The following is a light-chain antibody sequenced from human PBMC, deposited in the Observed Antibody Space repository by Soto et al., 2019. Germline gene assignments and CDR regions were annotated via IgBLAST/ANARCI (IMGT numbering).Light chain of an antibody. CDR2: YDS. V-gene: IGLV3-21*04. CDR3: QVWDSSSWV. J-gene: IGLJ1*01. Sequence: SYELTQPPSVSVAPGKTARITCGGNNIGSKSVHWYQQKPGQAPVLVIYYDSDRPSGIPERFSGSNSGNTATLTISRVEAGDEADYYCQVWDSSSWVFGTGTKLTVL. CDR1: NIGSKS.